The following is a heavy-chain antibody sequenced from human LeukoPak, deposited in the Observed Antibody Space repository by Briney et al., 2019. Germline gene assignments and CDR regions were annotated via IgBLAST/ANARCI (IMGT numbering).Heavy chain of an antibody. J-gene: IGHJ4*02. D-gene: IGHD3-22*01. Sequence: PSETLSLTCTVSGGSISSSSYYWGWIRQPPGKGLEWIGSIYYSGSTYYNPSLKSRVTISVDTSKNQFSLKLSSVTAADTAVYYCARLFPITMIVSWGQGTLVTVSS. CDR3: ARLFPITMIVS. V-gene: IGHV4-39*01. CDR1: GGSISSSSYY. CDR2: IYYSGST.